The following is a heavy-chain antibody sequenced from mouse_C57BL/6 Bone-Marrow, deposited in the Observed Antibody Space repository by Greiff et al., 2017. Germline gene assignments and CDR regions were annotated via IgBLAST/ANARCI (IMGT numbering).Heavy chain of an antibody. V-gene: IGHV1-50*01. Sequence: VQLQQPGAELVKPGASVKLSCKASGYTFTSYWMQWVKQRPGQGLEWIGEVDPSDSYTNYNQKFKGKATLTVDTSSSTAYMQLSSLPSEDSAGYYCARSAMDYWGQGTSVTVSS. CDR3: ARSAMDY. J-gene: IGHJ4*01. CDR2: VDPSDSYT. CDR1: GYTFTSYW.